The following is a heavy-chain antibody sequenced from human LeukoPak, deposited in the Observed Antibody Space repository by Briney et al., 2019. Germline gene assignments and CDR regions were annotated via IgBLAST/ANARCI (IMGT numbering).Heavy chain of an antibody. J-gene: IGHJ4*02. D-gene: IGHD3-22*01. V-gene: IGHV4-61*01. CDR3: ARADSSGYYHFDY. CDR1: GGSVSSGSYY. CDR2: IYYSGST. Sequence: SETLSLTCTVSGGSVSSGSYYWSWIRQPPGKGLEWIGYIYYSGSTNYNPSLKSRVTISVDTSKNQFSLKLSSVTAADTAVYYCARADSSGYYHFDYWGQGTLVTVSS.